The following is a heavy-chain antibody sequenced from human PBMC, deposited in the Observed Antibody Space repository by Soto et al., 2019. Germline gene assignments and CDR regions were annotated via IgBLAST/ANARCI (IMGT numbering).Heavy chain of an antibody. CDR3: TRANWYSEY. CDR2: IYYNGNT. V-gene: IGHV4-59*11. CDR1: GGSISNHY. J-gene: IGHJ4*02. D-gene: IGHD7-27*01. Sequence: QVQLQESGPGLVKPSETLSLTCTVSGGSISNHYWSWIRQPPGKGLEWIGYIYYNGNTNYDPSLKGQVTKSVDTSQNPLSLKLSSVTAADTAVYYWTRANWYSEYWGQGALVTVSS.